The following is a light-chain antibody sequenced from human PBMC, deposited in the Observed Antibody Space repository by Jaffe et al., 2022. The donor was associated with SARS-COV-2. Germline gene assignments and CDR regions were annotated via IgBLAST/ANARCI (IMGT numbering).Light chain of an antibody. CDR3: QQYGSSPLLTREFT. CDR2: GAS. V-gene: IGKV3-20*01. CDR1: QSVSSSY. J-gene: IGKJ3*01. Sequence: EIVLTQSPGTLSLSPGERATLSCRASQSVSSSYLAWYQQKPGQAPRLLIYGASSRATGIPDRFSGSGSGTDFTLTISRLEPEDFAVYYCQQYGSSPLLTREFTFGPGTKVDIK.